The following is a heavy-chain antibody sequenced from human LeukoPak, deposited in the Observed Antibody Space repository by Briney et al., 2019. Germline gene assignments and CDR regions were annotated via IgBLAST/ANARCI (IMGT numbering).Heavy chain of an antibody. CDR3: ARDSSGWYHWFDP. CDR1: GGSISSYY. Sequence: SETLSLTCTVSGGSISSYYWSWIRQPPGKGLEWIGYIYYSGSTNYNPSLKRRVTISVDTSNNQFSLKLTSVTAADTAVYYCARDSSGWYHWFDPWGQGTLVTVSS. V-gene: IGHV4-59*01. CDR2: IYYSGST. J-gene: IGHJ5*02. D-gene: IGHD6-19*01.